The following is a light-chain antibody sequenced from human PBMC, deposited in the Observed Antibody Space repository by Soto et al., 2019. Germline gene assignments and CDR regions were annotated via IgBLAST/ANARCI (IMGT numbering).Light chain of an antibody. J-gene: IGLJ1*01. CDR3: CSYAGSPYV. V-gene: IGLV1-40*01. CDR2: GNS. CDR1: SSNIGAGYD. Sequence: QSALTQPPSVSGAPGQRVTISCTGSSSNIGAGYDVHWYQQLPGTAPKLLIYGNSNRPSGVPDRFSGSKSGTSASLAISGLQAEDEADYSCCSYAGSPYVSGTGTKVTVL.